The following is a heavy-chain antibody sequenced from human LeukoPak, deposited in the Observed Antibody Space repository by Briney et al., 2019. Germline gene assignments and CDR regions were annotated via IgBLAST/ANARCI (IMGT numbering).Heavy chain of an antibody. D-gene: IGHD2-8*02. V-gene: IGHV1-46*01. J-gene: IGHJ4*02. Sequence: ASVTVSCKSFGFTFTNYLLHWVRQAPGQGLEWVGRIAPSVDTTNYAQKFRGRVTMTRDTSTSTVYMELSSLRSDDTAIYYCVREESGGYFDYWGQGTLVTVSS. CDR1: GFTFTNYL. CDR2: IAPSVDTT. CDR3: VREESGGYFDY.